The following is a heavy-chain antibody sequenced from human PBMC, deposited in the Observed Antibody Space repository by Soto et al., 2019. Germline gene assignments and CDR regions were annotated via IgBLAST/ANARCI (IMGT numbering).Heavy chain of an antibody. CDR3: ARDHSPYYFDFNGYAFTY. CDR2: ISSSSSYI. J-gene: IGHJ4*02. CDR1: GFTFSSYS. D-gene: IGHD3-22*01. Sequence: GGSLRLSCAASGFTFSSYSMNWVRQAPGKGLEWVSSISSSSSYIYYADSVKGRFTISRDNAKNSLYLQMNSLRAEDTAVYYCARDHSPYYFDFNGYAFTYWGPGTLVTVSS. V-gene: IGHV3-21*01.